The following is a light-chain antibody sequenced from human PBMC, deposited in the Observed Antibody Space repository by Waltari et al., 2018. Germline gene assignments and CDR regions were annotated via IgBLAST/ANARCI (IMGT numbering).Light chain of an antibody. V-gene: IGKV3-20*01. CDR1: QSISSNY. Sequence: ENVMTQSPGTLSLSPGERATLSCRASQSISSNYLAWYQQKPGQPPRLLIYDVSTRATGITDRFSGSGSGTDFTLTISRLEPEDFAVYYCQQYETSPRTFGQGTKVEIK. CDR3: QQYETSPRT. J-gene: IGKJ1*01. CDR2: DVS.